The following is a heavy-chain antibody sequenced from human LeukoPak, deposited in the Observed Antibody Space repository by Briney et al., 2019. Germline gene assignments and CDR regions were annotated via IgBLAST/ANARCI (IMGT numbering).Heavy chain of an antibody. D-gene: IGHD3-10*01. Sequence: GGSLRLSCAASGFTFTNYAIHWVRQAPGKGLEWVAAISYDESNKYYGDPVRGRFTISRDNSKNTLYLQMNSLRAEDTAVYYCAKSVSGSYVNGMDVWGQGTTVIVSS. CDR2: ISYDESNK. J-gene: IGHJ6*02. V-gene: IGHV3-30*18. CDR3: AKSVSGSYVNGMDV. CDR1: GFTFTNYA.